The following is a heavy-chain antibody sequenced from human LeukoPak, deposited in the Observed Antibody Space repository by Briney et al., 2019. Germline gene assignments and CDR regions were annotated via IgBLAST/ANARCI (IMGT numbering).Heavy chain of an antibody. V-gene: IGHV1-69*13. CDR1: GGTFTSYA. D-gene: IGHD3-22*01. J-gene: IGHJ3*02. CDR3: ARGHYDSSGYYSPPLAFDI. Sequence: SVKVSCKASGGTFTSYAISWVRQATGQGLEWMGGIIPIFGTANYAQKFQGRVTITADESTSTAYMELSSLRSEDTAVYYCARGHYDSSGYYSPPLAFDIWGQGTMVTVSS. CDR2: IIPIFGTA.